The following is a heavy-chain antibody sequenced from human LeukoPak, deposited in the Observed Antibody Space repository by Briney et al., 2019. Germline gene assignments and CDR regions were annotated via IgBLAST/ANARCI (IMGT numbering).Heavy chain of an antibody. CDR2: IYYSGST. CDR1: GGSISSSSYY. D-gene: IGHD6-13*01. CDR3: ARDISSSWYSRSDAFDI. J-gene: IGHJ3*02. Sequence: PSEALSLTCTVSGGSISSSSYYWGWIRQPPGKGLEWIGSIYYSGSTYYNPSLKSRVTISIDTSKNQFSLNLSSVTAADTAVHYCARDISSSWYSRSDAFDIWGQGTMVTVSS. V-gene: IGHV4-39*07.